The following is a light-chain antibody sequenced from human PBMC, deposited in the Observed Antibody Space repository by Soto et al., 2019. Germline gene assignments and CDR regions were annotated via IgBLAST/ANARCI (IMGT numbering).Light chain of an antibody. CDR3: QNYKTWPLA. CDR1: QGVGST. CDR2: DAY. J-gene: IGKJ4*01. Sequence: DIVMTQSADSLAVSRGERGTIHCRASQGVGSTLAWYRQQPGQAPRLLIYDAYIRASGVPDRFSGSGSGTEFTLTISGLQSEEFAVYFCQNYKTWPLALGGGTKVAIK. V-gene: IGKV3-15*01.